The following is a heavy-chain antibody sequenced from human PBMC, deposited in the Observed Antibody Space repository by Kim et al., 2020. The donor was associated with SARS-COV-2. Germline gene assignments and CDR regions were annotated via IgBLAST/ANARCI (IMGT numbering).Heavy chain of an antibody. V-gene: IGHV4-4*02. D-gene: IGHD6-19*01. CDR2: VDHSGTT. J-gene: IGHJ5*02. Sequence: SETLSLICVVSGASISSSSCWSWVCQPPGKGLEWIGEVDHSGTTSYNVSLKSRVTISVDKSKNQFSLRLNSVSAADPAVYYCARGVSSAWFFRACFDPWG. CDR1: GASISSSSC. CDR3: ARGVSSAWFFRACFDP.